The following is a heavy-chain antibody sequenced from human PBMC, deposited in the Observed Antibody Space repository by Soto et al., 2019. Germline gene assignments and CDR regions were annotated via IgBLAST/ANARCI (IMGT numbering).Heavy chain of an antibody. CDR3: ARDRPQGEAPLYGMDV. J-gene: IGHJ6*02. D-gene: IGHD3-10*01. CDR1: GYSFTSYW. CDR2: IDPSDSYT. V-gene: IGHV5-10-1*01. Sequence: ESLKISCKGSGYSFTSYWISWVRQMPGKGLEWMGRIDPSDSYTNYSPSFQGHVTISADKSISTAYLQWSSLKASDTAMYYCARDRPQGEAPLYGMDVWGQGTTVTVSS.